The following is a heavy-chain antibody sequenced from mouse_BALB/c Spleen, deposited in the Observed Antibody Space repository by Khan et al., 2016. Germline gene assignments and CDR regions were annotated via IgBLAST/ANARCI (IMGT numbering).Heavy chain of an antibody. CDR1: GYTFTTYW. CDR2: IYPGDGDT. Sequence: QVQLQQPGAELARPGASVKLSCKASGYTFTTYWMQWVKQRPGQGLEWIGAIYPGDGDTRYTQKFKGKATLTADKSYSTAYMQISSLASEDSTVYYCARGNSYYDNDYWGQGTTLTVSS. V-gene: IGHV1-87*01. CDR3: ARGNSYYDNDY. D-gene: IGHD2-10*01. J-gene: IGHJ2*01.